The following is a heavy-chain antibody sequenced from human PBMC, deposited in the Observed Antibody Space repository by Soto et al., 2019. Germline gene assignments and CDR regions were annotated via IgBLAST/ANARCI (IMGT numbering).Heavy chain of an antibody. CDR2: MFYGVST. D-gene: IGHD3-3*02. CDR3: ARLPSRHLVDY. V-gene: IGHV4-39*01. J-gene: IGHJ4*02. CDR1: CSSINSSGYY. Sequence: WETLSLTCTVSCSSINSSGYYWGWIRQPPGKGLEWIGSMFYGVSTYYNPSLKSRVTVSVDTSKNQFSLNLRSVTAADTAVYYCARLPSRHLVDYWGQGTLVTVSS.